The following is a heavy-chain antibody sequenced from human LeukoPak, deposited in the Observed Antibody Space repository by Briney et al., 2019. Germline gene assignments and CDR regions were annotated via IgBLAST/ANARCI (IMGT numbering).Heavy chain of an antibody. CDR1: GFTFSNYG. V-gene: IGHV3-30*18. Sequence: GGSLRLSCAASGFTFSNYGMHWVRQAPGKGLEWVAVISYDGSNKYYADSVKGRFTISRDNSKNTLYLQMNSLRAEDTAVYYCAKGGEVSSWYKRLKLYFDSWSRGTLVTVSS. CDR2: ISYDGSNK. D-gene: IGHD6-13*01. J-gene: IGHJ4*02. CDR3: AKGGEVSSWYKRLKLYFDS.